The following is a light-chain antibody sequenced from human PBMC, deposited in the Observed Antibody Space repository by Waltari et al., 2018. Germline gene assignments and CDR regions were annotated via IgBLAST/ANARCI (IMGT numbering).Light chain of an antibody. Sequence: RASQSVSSYLAWDQQKPGQAPRLFIYDASNRATGIPARFSGSGSGTDFTLTISSLEPEDFAVYYCQQRSNWPLITFGQGTRLEIK. V-gene: IGKV3-11*01. CDR2: DAS. J-gene: IGKJ5*01. CDR1: QSVSSY. CDR3: QQRSNWPLIT.